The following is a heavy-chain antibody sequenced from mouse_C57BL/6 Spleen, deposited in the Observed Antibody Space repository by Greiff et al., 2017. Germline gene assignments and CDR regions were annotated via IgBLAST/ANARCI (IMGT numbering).Heavy chain of an antibody. CDR2: IFPGSGST. CDR3: ARSDYGSSFAWFAY. Sequence: QVQLQQSGPELVKPGASVKISCKASGYTFTDYYINWVKQRPGQGLEWIGWIFPGSGSTYYNEKFKGKATLTVDKSSSTASMLLSSLTSEDSAVYFCARSDYGSSFAWFAYWGQGTLVTVSA. D-gene: IGHD1-1*01. J-gene: IGHJ3*01. V-gene: IGHV1-75*01. CDR1: GYTFTDYY.